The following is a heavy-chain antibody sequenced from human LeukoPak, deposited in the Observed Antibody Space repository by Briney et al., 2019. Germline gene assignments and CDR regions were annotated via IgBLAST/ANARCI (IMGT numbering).Heavy chain of an antibody. Sequence: GGSLRPSCAASGITVSSNYMAWVRQAPGKGLEWVSVIYSDGSTYFADSVKGRFSISRDNSKNTVYLQMNRLRAEDTAVYYCARRIVGATNWFDPWGQGTLVTVSS. J-gene: IGHJ5*02. V-gene: IGHV3-66*01. CDR3: ARRIVGATNWFDP. CDR1: GITVSSNY. D-gene: IGHD1-26*01. CDR2: IYSDGST.